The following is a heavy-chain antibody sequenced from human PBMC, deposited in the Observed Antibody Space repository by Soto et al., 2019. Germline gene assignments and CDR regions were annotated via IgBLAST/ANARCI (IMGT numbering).Heavy chain of an antibody. V-gene: IGHV1-8*01. CDR2: MNPNSGNT. J-gene: IGHJ6*03. CDR3: ARGVVPAAIIPNYYYMDV. CDR1: GYTFTSYD. Sequence: ASVKVSCKASGYTFTSYDINWVRQATGQGLEWLGWMNPNSGNTGYAQKFQGRVTMTRNTSISTAYMELSSLRSEDTAVYYCARGVVPAAIIPNYYYMDVWGKGTTVTVSS. D-gene: IGHD2-2*01.